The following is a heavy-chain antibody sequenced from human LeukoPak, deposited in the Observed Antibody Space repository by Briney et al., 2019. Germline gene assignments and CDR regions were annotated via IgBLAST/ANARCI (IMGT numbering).Heavy chain of an antibody. J-gene: IGHJ4*02. CDR2: IWFDGSEK. V-gene: IGHV3-33*01. CDR1: GFSCSSYG. Sequence: GGSLRRSCVASGFSCSSYGMLWVRQAPGKGLEWGAVIWFDGSEKYYGVSVKGRFTISRDNSKNTLELQMNSLRVEASAIYYCARDDKKWCVDYWGLGTLVTVSS. CDR3: ARDDKKWCVDY. D-gene: IGHD2-15*01.